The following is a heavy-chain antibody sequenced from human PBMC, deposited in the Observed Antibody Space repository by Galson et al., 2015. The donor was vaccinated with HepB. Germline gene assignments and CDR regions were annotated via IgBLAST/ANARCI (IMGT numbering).Heavy chain of an antibody. CDR3: AKAKTSSSWYRDAFDI. J-gene: IGHJ3*02. CDR1: GFTFSSYA. CDR2: ISGSGGST. V-gene: IGHV3-23*01. D-gene: IGHD6-13*01. Sequence: SLRLSCAASGFTFSSYAMSWVRQAPGKGLEWVSAISGSGGSTYYADSVKGRFTISRDNSKNTLYLQMNSLRAEDTAVYYCAKAKTSSSWYRDAFDIWGQGTMVTVSS.